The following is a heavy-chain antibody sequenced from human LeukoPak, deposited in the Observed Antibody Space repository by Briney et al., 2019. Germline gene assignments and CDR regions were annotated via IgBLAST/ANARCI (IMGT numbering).Heavy chain of an antibody. CDR2: IYYSGST. D-gene: IGHD3-10*01. CDR1: GGSISSYY. V-gene: IGHV4-59*01. J-gene: IGHJ3*02. Sequence: SETLSLTCTGSGGSISSYYWSWIRQPPGKGLEWIGYIYYSGSTNYNPSLKSRVTISVDTSKNQFSLKLSSVTAADTAVYYCARDYRITMVRGVIITHAFDIWGQGTMVTVSS. CDR3: ARDYRITMVRGVIITHAFDI.